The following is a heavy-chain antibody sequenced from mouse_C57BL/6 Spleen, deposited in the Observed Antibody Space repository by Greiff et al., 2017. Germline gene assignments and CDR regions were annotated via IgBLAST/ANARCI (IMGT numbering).Heavy chain of an antibody. Sequence: EVQGVESGGDLVKPGGSLKLSCAASGFTFSSYGMSWVRQTPDTRLEWVATISSGGSYTYYPDSVKGRFTISRDNAKNTLYLQMSSLKSEDTAMYYCARLRGDYDGGYAMDYWGQGTSVTVSS. J-gene: IGHJ4*01. CDR1: GFTFSSYG. CDR3: ARLRGDYDGGYAMDY. CDR2: ISSGGSYT. V-gene: IGHV5-6*01. D-gene: IGHD2-4*01.